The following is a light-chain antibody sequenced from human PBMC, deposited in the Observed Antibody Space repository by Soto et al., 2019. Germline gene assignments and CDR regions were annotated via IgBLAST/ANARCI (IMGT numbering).Light chain of an antibody. J-gene: IGKJ1*01. CDR3: QHMRT. V-gene: IGKV1-5*01. Sequence: DIQMTLSPSTLSASIGDRVTITCRASQNINNWIAWYQQKPGKAPKFLIYDASTLESGVPSRLSGSGFGTEFSLTISSLQPDDFGSYYCQHMRTFGQGTKVDIK. CDR1: QNINNW. CDR2: DAS.